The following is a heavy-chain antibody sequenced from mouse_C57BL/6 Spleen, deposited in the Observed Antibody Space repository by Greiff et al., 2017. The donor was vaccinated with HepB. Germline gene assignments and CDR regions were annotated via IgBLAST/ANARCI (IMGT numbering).Heavy chain of an antibody. Sequence: EVKVEESGPELVKPGASVKISCKASGYSFTGYYMNWVKQSPEKSLEWIGEINPSTGGTTYNQKFKAKATLTVDKSSSTAYMQLKSLTSEDSAVYYCARFYYDYDEGWYFDVWGTGTTVTVSS. CDR1: GYSFTGYY. J-gene: IGHJ1*03. V-gene: IGHV1-42*01. CDR3: ARFYYDYDEGWYFDV. D-gene: IGHD2-4*01. CDR2: INPSTGGT.